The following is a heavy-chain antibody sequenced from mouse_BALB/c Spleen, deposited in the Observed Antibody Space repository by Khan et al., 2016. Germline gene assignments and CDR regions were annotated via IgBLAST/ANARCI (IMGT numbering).Heavy chain of an antibody. D-gene: IGHD2-4*01. V-gene: IGHV5-17*02. Sequence: EVELVESGGGLVQPGGSRKLSCAAAGFTFSYFGMHWIRQAPEKGLEWVAYISSDSTTIYYADTVRGRFTISRDNPKNTLFLQMTSLRSEDTAMSYCARSDYDYAMDYWGHGTSVTVSS. CDR1: GFTFSYFG. J-gene: IGHJ4*01. CDR3: ARSDYDYAMDY. CDR2: ISSDSTTI.